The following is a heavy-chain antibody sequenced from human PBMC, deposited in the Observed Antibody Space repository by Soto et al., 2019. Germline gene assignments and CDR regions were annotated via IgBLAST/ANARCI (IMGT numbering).Heavy chain of an antibody. V-gene: IGHV4-38-2*02. J-gene: IGHJ3*02. CDR1: GYSISSGYY. CDR3: AREPGMVRVDAFDI. D-gene: IGHD3-10*01. CDR2: IYHSGST. Sequence: SETLSLTCAVSGYSISSGYYWGWIRQPPGKGLEWIGGIYHSGSTYYNPSLKSRVTISVDTSKNQFSLKLSSVTAADTAVYYCAREPGMVRVDAFDIWGPGTTVTVSS.